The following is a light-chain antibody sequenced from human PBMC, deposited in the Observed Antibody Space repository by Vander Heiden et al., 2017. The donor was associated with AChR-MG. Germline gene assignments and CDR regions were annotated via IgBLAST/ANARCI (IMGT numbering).Light chain of an antibody. Sequence: QVVLTQSPSASASLGASVKLTCTLSSGHSSYAIAWHQQKPEKGPRYLMKLNSDGSHSKGDGSPDRFSGSTSGAERYLTIASLQSEDEADYYCQTWVTGIQIFGGGTKLTVL. CDR3: QTWVTGIQI. J-gene: IGLJ2*01. CDR1: SGHSSYA. CDR2: LNSDGSH. V-gene: IGLV4-69*01.